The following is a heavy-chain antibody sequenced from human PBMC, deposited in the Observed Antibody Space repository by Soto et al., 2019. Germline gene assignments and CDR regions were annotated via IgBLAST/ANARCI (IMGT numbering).Heavy chain of an antibody. V-gene: IGHV4-59*01. CDR2: IYYSGST. Sequence: SETLSLTCTVSGGSISSYYWSWIRQPPGKGLEWIGYIYYSGSTNYNPSLKSRVTISVDTSKNQFSLKLSSVTAADTAVYYCPTVRMDSYDFWSGSTHYYYGMDVWGQGTTVTVSS. CDR1: GGSISSYY. D-gene: IGHD3-3*01. J-gene: IGHJ6*02. CDR3: PTVRMDSYDFWSGSTHYYYGMDV.